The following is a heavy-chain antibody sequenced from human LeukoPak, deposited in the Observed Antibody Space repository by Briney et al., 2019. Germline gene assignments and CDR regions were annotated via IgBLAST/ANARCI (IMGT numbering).Heavy chain of an antibody. CDR1: GFTFSNYA. D-gene: IGHD2-2*01. Sequence: SGGSLRLSCAASGFTFSNYAMHWVRQAPGKGLEWVAVISYDGNSKYYANSVKGRFTISRDNSKNTLYLQMNSLRAEDTAVYYCARAMVVGVPAAMWGQGTLVTVSS. J-gene: IGHJ4*02. CDR3: ARAMVVGVPAAM. CDR2: ISYDGNSK. V-gene: IGHV3-30-3*01.